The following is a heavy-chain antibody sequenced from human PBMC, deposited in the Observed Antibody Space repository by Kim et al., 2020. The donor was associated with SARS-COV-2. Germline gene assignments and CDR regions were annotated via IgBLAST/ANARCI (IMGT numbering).Heavy chain of an antibody. V-gene: IGHV4-39*01. CDR3: ARQVRGGMVVAAPHYFDY. D-gene: IGHD2-15*01. Sequence: RRRVTISVDTSKNQFSLKLSSVTAADTAVYYCARQVRGGMVVAAPHYFDYWGQGTLVTVSS. J-gene: IGHJ4*02.